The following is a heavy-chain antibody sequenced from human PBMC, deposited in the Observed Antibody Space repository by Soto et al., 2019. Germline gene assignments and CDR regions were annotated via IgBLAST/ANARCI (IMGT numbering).Heavy chain of an antibody. CDR3: ARSPHIQLWSYPSDY. CDR2: IYFSGST. J-gene: IGHJ4*02. CDR1: GGYISSGGYY. D-gene: IGHD5-18*01. Sequence: SETLSLTCTVSGGYISSGGYYWSWIRKHPGKGLEWIGYIYFSGSTYYNPSLKSRVTISVDTSKNQFSLKLSSVTAADTAVYYCARSPHIQLWSYPSDYWGQGTLVTVSS. V-gene: IGHV4-31*03.